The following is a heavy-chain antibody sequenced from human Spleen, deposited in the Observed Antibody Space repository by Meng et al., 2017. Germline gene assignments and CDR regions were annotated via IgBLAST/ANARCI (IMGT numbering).Heavy chain of an antibody. D-gene: IGHD1-1*01. J-gene: IGHJ3*02. Sequence: SETLSLTCTVSGGSISSYYWSWIRQPPGKGLEWSGYIYYSGSTNYNPSLKSRVTMSLDTPKNQFSLRLSSVTAADTAVYYCAREDFTNAFDIWGQGTMVTVSS. CDR2: IYYSGST. CDR3: AREDFTNAFDI. V-gene: IGHV4-59*08. CDR1: GGSISSYY.